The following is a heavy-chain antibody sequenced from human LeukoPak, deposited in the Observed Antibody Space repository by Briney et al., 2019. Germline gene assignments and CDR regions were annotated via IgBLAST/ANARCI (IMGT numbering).Heavy chain of an antibody. CDR1: GFTFSNAW. V-gene: IGHV3-30*02. Sequence: GGSLRLSCAASGFTFSNAWMSWVRQAPGKGLEWVAFIRYDGSNKYYADSVKGRFTISRDNSKNTLYLQMNSLRAEDTAVYYCAKGPYYDSSGYYWGVLDYWGQGTLVTVSS. CDR3: AKGPYYDSSGYYWGVLDY. J-gene: IGHJ4*02. D-gene: IGHD3-22*01. CDR2: IRYDGSNK.